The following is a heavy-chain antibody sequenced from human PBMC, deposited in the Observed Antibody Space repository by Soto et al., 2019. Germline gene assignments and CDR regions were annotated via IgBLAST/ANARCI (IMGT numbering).Heavy chain of an antibody. J-gene: IGHJ6*03. CDR1: GFTFSSYG. Sequence: PGGSLRLSCAASGFTFSSYGMHWVRQAPGKGLEWVAVISYDGSNKYYADSVKGRFAISRDNSKNTLYLQMNSLRAEDTAVYYCAKGPIFGVVGMDVWGKGTTVTVSS. CDR2: ISYDGSNK. D-gene: IGHD3-3*01. CDR3: AKGPIFGVVGMDV. V-gene: IGHV3-30*18.